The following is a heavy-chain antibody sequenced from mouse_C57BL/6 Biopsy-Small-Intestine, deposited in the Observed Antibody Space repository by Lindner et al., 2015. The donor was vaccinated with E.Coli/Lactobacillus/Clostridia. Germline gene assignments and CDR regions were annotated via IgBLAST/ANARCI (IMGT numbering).Heavy chain of an antibody. CDR2: INPYTDGT. V-gene: IGHV1-14*01. J-gene: IGHJ3*01. CDR1: GYTFTSYV. CDR3: TKGAY. Sequence: VQLQESGPELVKPGASVKMSCKASGYTFTSYVMHWVKQKPGQGLEWIGYINPYTDGTKYNEKFKGRATLISDKSSNTAYMELSSLTSEDSAVYFCTKGAYWGQGTLVTVSA.